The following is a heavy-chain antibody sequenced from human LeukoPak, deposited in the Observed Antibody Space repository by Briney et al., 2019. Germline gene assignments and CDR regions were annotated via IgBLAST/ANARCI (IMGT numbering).Heavy chain of an antibody. V-gene: IGHV6-1*01. CDR1: GDSVSTNGAT. CDR3: ARGGGLQLY. Sequence: SQTLSLTCAISGDSVSTNGATWNWIRQSPSRVLEWLGRTYYMSKWYNDYAASVKSRIIINPDTSKNQFSLQLSSVTPEDTAVYYCARGGGLQLYWGQGTLVTVSS. CDR2: TYYMSKWYN. J-gene: IGHJ4*02. D-gene: IGHD1-1*01.